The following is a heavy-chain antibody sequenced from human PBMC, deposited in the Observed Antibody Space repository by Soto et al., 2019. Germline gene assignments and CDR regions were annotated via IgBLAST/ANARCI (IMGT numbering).Heavy chain of an antibody. CDR1: GFTFSSYS. CDR3: AREIGYCSGGSCYSPLGMDV. D-gene: IGHD2-15*01. Sequence: GGSLRLSCAASGFTFSSYSMNWVLQAPGKGLEWVSSISSSSSYIYYADSVKGRFTISRDNAKNSLYLQMNSLRAEDTAVYYCAREIGYCSGGSCYSPLGMDVWGQGTTVTVSS. V-gene: IGHV3-21*01. CDR2: ISSSSSYI. J-gene: IGHJ6*02.